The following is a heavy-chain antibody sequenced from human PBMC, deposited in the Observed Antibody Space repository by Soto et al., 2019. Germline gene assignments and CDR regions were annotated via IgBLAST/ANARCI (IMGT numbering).Heavy chain of an antibody. Sequence: PSETLSLTCTVSGGSISSGDYYWSWIRQTPGKGLEWIGYIHYSGSTYYNPSLRSRVTISVDTSKNQFSLKLSSVTAADTAVFYCASRVVDAGYFDYWGQGALVTVPQ. CDR1: GGSISSGDYY. D-gene: IGHD2-15*01. CDR3: ASRVVDAGYFDY. J-gene: IGHJ4*02. CDR2: IHYSGST. V-gene: IGHV4-30-4*01.